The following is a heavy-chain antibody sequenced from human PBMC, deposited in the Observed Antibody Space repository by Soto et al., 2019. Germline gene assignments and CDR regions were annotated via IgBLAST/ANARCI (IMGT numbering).Heavy chain of an antibody. D-gene: IGHD2-21*02. Sequence: QVQLMQSGAEVKKPGASVKVSCKASGDTFTDYYINWVRQAPGQGLEWMGTVNPSGGHTTYAQHFLGRVTMTRNTSTSTLYMELTSLTSDDTAVYYCARGGRVMVVTAALDYWGKGTLVTVSS. J-gene: IGHJ4*02. V-gene: IGHV1-46*01. CDR1: GDTFTDYY. CDR3: ARGGRVMVVTAALDY. CDR2: VNPSGGHT.